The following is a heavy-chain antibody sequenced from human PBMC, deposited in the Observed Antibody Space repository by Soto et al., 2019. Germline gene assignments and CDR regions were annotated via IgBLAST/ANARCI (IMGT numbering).Heavy chain of an antibody. CDR2: IWYDGSNK. V-gene: IGHV3-33*01. Sequence: QVQLVESGGGVVQPGRSLRLSCAASGFTFSSYGMHRVRQAPGKGLEWVAVIWYDGSNKYYADSVKGRFTISRDNSKNTLYLQMNSLRAEDTAVYYCARDIPSGEWLVLDYWGQGTLVTVSS. CDR1: GFTFSSYG. J-gene: IGHJ4*02. D-gene: IGHD6-19*01. CDR3: ARDIPSGEWLVLDY.